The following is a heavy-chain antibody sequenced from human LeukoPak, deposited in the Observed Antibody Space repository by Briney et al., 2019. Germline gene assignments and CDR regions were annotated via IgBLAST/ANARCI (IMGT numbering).Heavy chain of an antibody. CDR1: GGSFSGYY. V-gene: IGHV4-34*01. CDR2: INHSGST. Sequence: TSETLSLTCAVYGGSFSGYYWSWIRQPPGKWLEWIGEINHSGSTNYNPSLKSRVTISVDTSKNQFSLKLSSVTAADTAVYYCARGGLLRYFDWLSPDYYYYGMDVWGQGTTVTVSS. CDR3: ARGGLLRYFDWLSPDYYYYGMDV. D-gene: IGHD3-9*01. J-gene: IGHJ6*02.